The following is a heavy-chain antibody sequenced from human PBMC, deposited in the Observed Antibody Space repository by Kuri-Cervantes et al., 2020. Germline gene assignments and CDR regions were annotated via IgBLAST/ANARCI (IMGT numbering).Heavy chain of an antibody. CDR2: IYSGGST. D-gene: IGHD2-15*01. V-gene: IGHV3-66*01. Sequence: GGSLRLSCAASGLTVSSNYMSWVRQAPGKGLEWVSIIYSGGSTCYADSVKGRFTISRDNSKNTLYLQMNSLRAEDTAVYYCARVDIVVVVATNILSAFDMWGQGTMVTVSS. CDR3: ARVDIVVVVATNILSAFDM. J-gene: IGHJ3*02. CDR1: GLTVSSNY.